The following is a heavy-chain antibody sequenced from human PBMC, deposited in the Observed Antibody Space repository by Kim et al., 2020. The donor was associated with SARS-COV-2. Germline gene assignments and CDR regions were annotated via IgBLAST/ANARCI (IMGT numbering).Heavy chain of an antibody. CDR1: GYTFTSYA. D-gene: IGHD5-12*01. Sequence: ASVKVSCKASGYTFTSYAMNWVRQAPVQGRECIGWINTNTWNPTYAQGFTGRFVFSLDTAVSTAYLQISSLKAEDTAVYYCARTDGSRDGYNYYFDYWGQGTLVTVSS. CDR2: INTNTWNP. CDR3: ARTDGSRDGYNYYFDY. J-gene: IGHJ4*02. V-gene: IGHV7-4-1*02.